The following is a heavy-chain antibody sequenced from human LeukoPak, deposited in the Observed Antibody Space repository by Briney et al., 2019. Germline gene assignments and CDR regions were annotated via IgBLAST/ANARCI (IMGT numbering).Heavy chain of an antibody. J-gene: IGHJ4*02. Sequence: QRGGSLRLSCAASGFTFRTYSMNWVRPAPGKRLEWVSYISSSSSTIYYADSVKGRFTISRDDAKNSLYLQMNSLSDEDTAVYYCARGDTTTGTAAVDYWGQGTLVTVSS. D-gene: IGHD1-1*01. V-gene: IGHV3-48*02. CDR1: GFTFRTYS. CDR2: ISSSSSTI. CDR3: ARGDTTTGTAAVDY.